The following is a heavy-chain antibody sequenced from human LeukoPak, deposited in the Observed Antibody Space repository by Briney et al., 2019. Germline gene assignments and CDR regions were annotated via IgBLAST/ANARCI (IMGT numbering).Heavy chain of an antibody. CDR3: ARDNPPALYSSGWYGNQGDY. D-gene: IGHD6-19*01. J-gene: IGHJ4*02. Sequence: SVKVSCKASGGTFSSYAISWVRQAPGQGLEWMGRIIPIFGTANYAQKFQGRVTVTTDESTSTAYMELSSLRSEDTAVYYCARDNPPALYSSGWYGNQGDYWGQGTLVTVSS. CDR2: IIPIFGTA. V-gene: IGHV1-69*05. CDR1: GGTFSSYA.